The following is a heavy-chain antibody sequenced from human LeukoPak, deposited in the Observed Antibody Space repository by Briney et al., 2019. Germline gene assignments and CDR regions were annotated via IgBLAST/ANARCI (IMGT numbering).Heavy chain of an antibody. CDR2: IYYSGST. CDR3: ARPDYYDSSGYGAFDI. D-gene: IGHD3-22*01. CDR1: GGSITSYY. V-gene: IGHV4-59*01. J-gene: IGHJ3*02. Sequence: PSETLSLTCTVSGGSITSYYWSWIRQPPGKGLEWIGYIYYSGSTNYNPSLESRVTISVDTSKNQFSLKLSSVTAADTAVYYCARPDYYDSSGYGAFDIWGQGTMVTVSS.